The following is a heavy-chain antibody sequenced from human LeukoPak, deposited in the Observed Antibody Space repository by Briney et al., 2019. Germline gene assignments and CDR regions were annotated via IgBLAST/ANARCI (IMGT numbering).Heavy chain of an antibody. V-gene: IGHV4-59*08. Sequence: SETLSLTCTVSGGSISSYYWSWIRQPPGKGLEWIGYIYSSGSTNYNPSLESRVIISVDTSKNQFSLKLSSVTAADTAVYYCARRGYSTGWYYFDYWGQGTLVTVSS. CDR3: ARRGYSTGWYYFDY. CDR2: IYSSGST. D-gene: IGHD6-19*01. J-gene: IGHJ4*02. CDR1: GGSISSYY.